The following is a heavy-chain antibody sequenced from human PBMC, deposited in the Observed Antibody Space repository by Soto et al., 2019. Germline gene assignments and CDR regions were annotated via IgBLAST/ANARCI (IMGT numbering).Heavy chain of an antibody. D-gene: IGHD3-3*01. Sequence: SETLSLTCAVYGGSFSGYYWSWIRQPPGKGLEWIGEINHSGSTNYNPSLKSRVTISVDTSKNQFSLKLSSVTAADTAVYYCVRLVLRFLEWGGKNYYYYYGMDVWGQGTTVTVSS. CDR3: VRLVLRFLEWGGKNYYYYYGMDV. CDR1: GGSFSGYY. V-gene: IGHV4-34*01. CDR2: INHSGST. J-gene: IGHJ6*02.